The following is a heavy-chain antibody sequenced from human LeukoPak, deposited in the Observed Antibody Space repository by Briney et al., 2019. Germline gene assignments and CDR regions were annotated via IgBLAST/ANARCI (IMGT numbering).Heavy chain of an antibody. CDR1: GFMFSSYW. Sequence: GGSLRLSCAASGFMFSSYWMRWVRQAPGEGLVWVSRINPDGRSTSHADSVKGRFTMSRDNARDTLYLQMNSLRAEDTAVYYCARGPLSGGAIQFDSWGQGTLVTVFS. CDR2: INPDGRST. V-gene: IGHV3-74*01. J-gene: IGHJ4*02. CDR3: ARGPLSGGAIQFDS. D-gene: IGHD2-21*01.